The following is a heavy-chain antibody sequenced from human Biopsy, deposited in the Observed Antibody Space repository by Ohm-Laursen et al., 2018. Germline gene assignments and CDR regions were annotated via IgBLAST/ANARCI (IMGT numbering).Heavy chain of an antibody. D-gene: IGHD1-14*01. CDR3: AREGDAGYKYY. J-gene: IGHJ4*02. V-gene: IGHV1-18*01. CDR2: ITPYTGST. Sequence: ASVKVSCNASGYTFTNYGFSWVRQAPGQGLQWVGWITPYTGSTYYPQDFQGRVTMTTDTSTNTVYMELRSLRPDDTAVYYCAREGDAGYKYYWGQGTLVTVSS. CDR1: GYTFTNYG.